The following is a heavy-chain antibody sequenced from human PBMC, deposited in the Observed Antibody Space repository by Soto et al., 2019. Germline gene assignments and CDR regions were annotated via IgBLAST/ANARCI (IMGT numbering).Heavy chain of an antibody. CDR1: GYSFTSYW. CDR3: ARHASGIAVAGTVDYYGMDV. V-gene: IGHV5-10-1*01. Sequence: GESLKISCKGSGYSFTSYWISGVRQMPGKGLEWMGRIDPSDSYSNYSPSFQGHVTSSADKSISTAYLQWSSLKASDTAMYYCARHASGIAVAGTVDYYGMDVWGQGTTVTVSS. D-gene: IGHD6-19*01. J-gene: IGHJ6*02. CDR2: IDPSDSYS.